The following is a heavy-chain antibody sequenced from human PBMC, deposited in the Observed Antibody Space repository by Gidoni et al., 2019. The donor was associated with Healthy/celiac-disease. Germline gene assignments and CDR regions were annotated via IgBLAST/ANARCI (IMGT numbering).Heavy chain of an antibody. V-gene: IGHV5-51*01. CDR3: ARPGGNNGCDY. CDR1: GYSFTSYW. D-gene: IGHD2-15*01. CDR2: NYPGDSDT. Sequence: VQLVPSGAEVKKPGASLKLACKGTGYSFTSYWIGWVRQMPGKGLAWMGINYPGDSDTRDSPSFQGQVTISADKSISTAYLQWSSLKASDTAMYYCARPGGNNGCDYWGQGTLVTVSA. J-gene: IGHJ4*02.